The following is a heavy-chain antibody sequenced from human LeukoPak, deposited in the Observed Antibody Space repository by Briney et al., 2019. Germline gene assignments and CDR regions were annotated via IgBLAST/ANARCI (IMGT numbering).Heavy chain of an antibody. D-gene: IGHD3-10*01. Sequence: ASVKVSCKASGCTFTSYDINWVRQATGQGLEWMGWMNPNSGNTGYAQKFQGRVTMTRNTSISTAYMELSSLRSEDTAVYYCARGRGKVLWFGELFGYWGQGTLVTVSS. V-gene: IGHV1-8*01. CDR2: MNPNSGNT. CDR1: GCTFTSYD. CDR3: ARGRGKVLWFGELFGY. J-gene: IGHJ4*02.